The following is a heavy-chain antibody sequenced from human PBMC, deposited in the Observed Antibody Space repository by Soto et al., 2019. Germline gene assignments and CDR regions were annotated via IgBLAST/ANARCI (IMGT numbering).Heavy chain of an antibody. Sequence: QVQLVQSGAELKKPGASVKVSCKASGYTFSNYDMNWVRQATGQGPEWIGWVNPNNGDTGYAQKFQGRVTLTTDISTTTAYMELTSLRSEATAIYYCAKVSRKGSAIDFAYWGQGNGITVSS. CDR3: AKVSRKGSAIDFAY. CDR1: GYTFSNYD. CDR2: VNPNNGDT. D-gene: IGHD3-10*01. V-gene: IGHV1-8*01. J-gene: IGHJ4*02.